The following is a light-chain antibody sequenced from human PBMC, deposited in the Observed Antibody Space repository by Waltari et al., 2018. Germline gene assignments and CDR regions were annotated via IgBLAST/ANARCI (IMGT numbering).Light chain of an antibody. V-gene: IGKV3-20*01. Sequence: ENPLTQSPGTLSVSPGETATLFCRARQRVSGNSLAGDQQKPGQAPRLLIHGASSRATGIPDRCRGSGSGTDFTLTISRVAPEDFAVYYCQHFSFSTRWTFGQGTKVEIK. CDR2: GAS. CDR1: QRVSGNS. CDR3: QHFSFSTRWT. J-gene: IGKJ1*01.